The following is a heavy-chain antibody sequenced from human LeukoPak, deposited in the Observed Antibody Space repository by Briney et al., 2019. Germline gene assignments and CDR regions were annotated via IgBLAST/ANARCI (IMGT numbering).Heavy chain of an antibody. Sequence: GGSLRLSCAASGFTFSSYAMSWVRQAPGKELEWVSAISGSGGSTYYADSVKGRFTISRDNSKNTLYLQMNSLKTEDTAVYYCTTAPVKGKDILTIFNMALDYWGQGTLVTVSS. CDR2: ISGSGGST. V-gene: IGHV3-23*01. D-gene: IGHD3-9*01. J-gene: IGHJ4*02. CDR1: GFTFSSYA. CDR3: TTAPVKGKDILTIFNMALDY.